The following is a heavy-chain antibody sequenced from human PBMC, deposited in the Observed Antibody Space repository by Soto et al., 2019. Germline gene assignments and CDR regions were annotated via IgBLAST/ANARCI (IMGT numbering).Heavy chain of an antibody. CDR2: ISSSNTYI. D-gene: IGHD4-17*01. Sequence: GGSMRVSCTAAGLKFITYSRNWVRQTTGKGPEWVSSISSSNTYIYYADSVKGRFTISRDNAKNSLYLQMNSLRAEDTALYYCARDQLTTVTEYYYYYMDVWGKGTTVTVSS. J-gene: IGHJ6*03. CDR3: ARDQLTTVTEYYYYYMDV. CDR1: GLKFITYS. V-gene: IGHV3-21*01.